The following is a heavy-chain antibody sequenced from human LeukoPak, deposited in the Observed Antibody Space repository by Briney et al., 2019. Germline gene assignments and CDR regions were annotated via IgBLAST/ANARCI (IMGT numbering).Heavy chain of an antibody. CDR3: ARAGDSSGYYYGAFDI. J-gene: IGHJ3*02. Sequence: ASVKVTCKASGYTFTGYYMHWVRQAPGQGLEWMGRINPNSGGTNYAQKFQGRVTMTRDTSISTAYMELSRLRSDDTAVYYCARAGDSSGYYYGAFDIWGQETMVTVSS. V-gene: IGHV1-2*06. CDR1: GYTFTGYY. D-gene: IGHD3-22*01. CDR2: INPNSGGT.